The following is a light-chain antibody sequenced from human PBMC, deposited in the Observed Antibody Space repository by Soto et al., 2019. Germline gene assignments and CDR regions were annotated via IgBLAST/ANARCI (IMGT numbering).Light chain of an antibody. J-gene: IGKJ4*01. Sequence: EIVMTQSPATLSVSPGQRATLSCRASQSVSSNLAWYQQKPGQAPRRLIYGASTRATGIPARFSGSGSGTEFTLTISSLQYEDFAVYYCQQYNNWPLTFGGGTKVEIK. CDR1: QSVSSN. CDR3: QQYNNWPLT. V-gene: IGKV3-15*01. CDR2: GAS.